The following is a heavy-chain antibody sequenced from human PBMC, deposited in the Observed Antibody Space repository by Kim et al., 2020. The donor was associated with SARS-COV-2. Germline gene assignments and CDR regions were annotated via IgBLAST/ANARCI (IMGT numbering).Heavy chain of an antibody. CDR2: ISSSSSYI. J-gene: IGHJ6*02. D-gene: IGHD5-12*01. Sequence: GGSLRLSCAASGFTFSSYSMNWVRQAPGKGLEWVSSISSSSSYIYYADSVKGRFTISRDNAKNSLYLQMNSLRAEDTAVYYCARDRGLATISDYYYGMDVWGQGTTVTVSS. CDR1: GFTFSSYS. CDR3: ARDRGLATISDYYYGMDV. V-gene: IGHV3-21*01.